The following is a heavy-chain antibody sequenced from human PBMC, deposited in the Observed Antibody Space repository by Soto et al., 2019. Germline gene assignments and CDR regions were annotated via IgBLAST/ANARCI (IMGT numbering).Heavy chain of an antibody. D-gene: IGHD3-22*01. CDR2: IIPIFGTA. V-gene: IGHV1-69*01. J-gene: IGHJ4*02. CDR3: ARGDLGGAYDSSGYYDYYFDY. Sequence: QVQLVQSGAEVKKPGSSVKVSCKASGGTFSIYAISWVRQAPGQGLEWMGGIIPIFGTANYAQKFQGRVTITADESTSTAYMELSSLRSEDTAVYYCARGDLGGAYDSSGYYDYYFDYWGQGTLVTVSS. CDR1: GGTFSIYA.